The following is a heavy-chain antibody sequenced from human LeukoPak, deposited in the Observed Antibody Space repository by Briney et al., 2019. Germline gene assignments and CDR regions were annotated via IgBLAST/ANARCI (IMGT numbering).Heavy chain of an antibody. CDR3: ARYNYNYWGPVDY. V-gene: IGHV1-8*03. D-gene: IGHD5-24*01. Sequence: ASVKVSCKASGYSFTNYDINWVRQATGQGLEWMGWMNPKSGDTGYSQKFQGRVFITRDTSINTAYMELSSLGSDDTAVYYCARYNYNYWGPVDYWAREPWSPSPQ. J-gene: IGHJ4*02. CDR1: GYSFTNYD. CDR2: MNPKSGDT.